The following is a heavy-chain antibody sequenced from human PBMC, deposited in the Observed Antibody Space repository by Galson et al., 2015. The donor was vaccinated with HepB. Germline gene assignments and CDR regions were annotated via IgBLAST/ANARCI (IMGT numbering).Heavy chain of an antibody. CDR1: GYTFTSYD. CDR3: ARSYCSSTSCYHNLDY. CDR2: MNPNCGNT. Sequence: SVKVSCKASGYTFTSYDINWVRQATGQGLEWMGWMNPNCGNTGYAQKFQGRVTMTRNTSISAAYMELSSLRSEDTAVYYCARSYCSSTSCYHNLDYWGQGTLVTVSS. J-gene: IGHJ4*02. V-gene: IGHV1-8*01. D-gene: IGHD2-2*01.